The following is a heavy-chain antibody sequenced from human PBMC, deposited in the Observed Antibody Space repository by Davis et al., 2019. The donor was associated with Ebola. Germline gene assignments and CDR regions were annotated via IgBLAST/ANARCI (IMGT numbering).Heavy chain of an antibody. V-gene: IGHV1-69*13. CDR1: GGTFSSYA. CDR2: IIPIFGTA. D-gene: IGHD2-21*01. CDR3: ARFNKRYSLAFDY. Sequence: SVKVSCKASGGTFSSYAISWVRQAPGQGLEWMGGIIPIFGTANYAQKFQGRVTITADESTSTAYMELRSLRSDDTAVYYCARFNKRYSLAFDYWGQGTLVTVSS. J-gene: IGHJ4*02.